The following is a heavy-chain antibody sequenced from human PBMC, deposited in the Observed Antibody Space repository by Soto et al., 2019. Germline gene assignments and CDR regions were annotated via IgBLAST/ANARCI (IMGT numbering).Heavy chain of an antibody. CDR1: SFPFSNAW. CDR3: TTDSPSSSWYGFDY. J-gene: IGHJ4*02. D-gene: IGHD6-13*01. Sequence: LGLCCAASSFPFSNAWVRWVRQAPGKGLEWVGRIKSKTDGGTTDYAAPVKGRFTISRDDSKNTLYLQMNSLKTEDTAVYYCTTDSPSSSWYGFDYWGQGTLVPVSS. CDR2: IKSKTDGGTT. V-gene: IGHV3-15*01.